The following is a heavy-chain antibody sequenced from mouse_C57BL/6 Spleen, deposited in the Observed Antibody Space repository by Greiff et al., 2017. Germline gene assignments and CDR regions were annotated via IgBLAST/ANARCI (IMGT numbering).Heavy chain of an antibody. CDR3: ARDLTTVAPYFDY. D-gene: IGHD1-1*01. V-gene: IGHV5-16*01. Sequence: EVKLVESEGGLVQPGSSMKLSCTASGFTFSDYYMAWVRQVPEKGLEWVANINYDGSSTYYLDSLKSRFIISRDNAKNILYLQMSSLKSEDTATYYCARDLTTVAPYFDYWGQGTTLTVSS. CDR1: GFTFSDYY. CDR2: INYDGSST. J-gene: IGHJ2*01.